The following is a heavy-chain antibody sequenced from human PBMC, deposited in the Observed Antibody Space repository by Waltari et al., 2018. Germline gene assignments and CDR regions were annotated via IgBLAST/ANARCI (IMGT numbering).Heavy chain of an antibody. CDR2: IIPIFGTP. D-gene: IGHD1-26*01. J-gene: IGHJ3*01. Sequence: QVHLVQSGAEVKKPGSSVKVSCKASGGTFGRYSVAWVRQAAGQGLEWLGVIIPIFGTPQYAQNFQGRVTLTADAATTTAYLELSGLTSEDTAIYYCARRNLGFAFDVWGQGTLVIVSS. V-gene: IGHV1-69*01. CDR3: ARRNLGFAFDV. CDR1: GGTFGRYS.